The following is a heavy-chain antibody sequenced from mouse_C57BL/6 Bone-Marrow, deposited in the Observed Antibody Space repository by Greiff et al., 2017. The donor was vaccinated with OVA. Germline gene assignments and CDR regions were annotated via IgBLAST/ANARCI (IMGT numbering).Heavy chain of an antibody. J-gene: IGHJ3*01. D-gene: IGHD1-1*01. V-gene: IGHV10-3*01. CDR1: GFTFNTYA. Sequence: DVKLQESGGGLVQPKGSLKLSCAASGFTFNTYAMHWVRQAPGKGLEWVARIRSKSRNYATYYADSVKDRFTISRDDSQSMLYLQMNNLKTEDTAMYYCVRPYYYGSSYEGFAYWGQGTLVTVSA. CDR2: IRSKSRNYAT. CDR3: VRPYYYGSSYEGFAY.